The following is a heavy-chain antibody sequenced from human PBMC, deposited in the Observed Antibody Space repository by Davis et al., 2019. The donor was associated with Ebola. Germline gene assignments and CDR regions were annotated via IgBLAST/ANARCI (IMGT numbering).Heavy chain of an antibody. CDR1: GFTFSSYA. D-gene: IGHD2-15*01. V-gene: IGHV3-30-3*01. CDR2: ISYDGSNK. Sequence: GESLKISCAASGFTFSSYAMHWVRQAPGKGLEWVAVISYDGSNKYYADSVKGRFTISRDNSKNTLYLQMNSLRAEDTAVYYCARGSPGWSKGYFDYWGQGTLVTVSS. J-gene: IGHJ4*02. CDR3: ARGSPGWSKGYFDY.